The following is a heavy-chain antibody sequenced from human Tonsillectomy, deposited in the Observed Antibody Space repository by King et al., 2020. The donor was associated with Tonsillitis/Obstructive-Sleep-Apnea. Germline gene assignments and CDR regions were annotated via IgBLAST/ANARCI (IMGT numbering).Heavy chain of an antibody. J-gene: IGHJ3*01. Sequence: VQLVESGAEVQKPGASVKVSCKASGYTFNDYFMNWVRQAPGQGLEWMGRINPISGGTNYAQKFQGRVAMTRDTSITTAHMELSRLTSDDTAVYYCARDGEYCTNTGCYALNALDVWGQGTMVTVSS. CDR2: INPISGGT. D-gene: IGHD2-2*01. CDR3: ARDGEYCTNTGCYALNALDV. V-gene: IGHV1-2*06. CDR1: GYTFNDYF.